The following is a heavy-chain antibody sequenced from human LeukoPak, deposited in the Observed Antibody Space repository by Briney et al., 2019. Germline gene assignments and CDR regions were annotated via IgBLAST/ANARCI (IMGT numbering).Heavy chain of an antibody. V-gene: IGHV4-34*01. J-gene: IGHJ6*03. CDR1: GGSFSGYY. Sequence: SETLSLTRAVYGGSFSGYYWSWIRQPPGKGLEWIGEINHSGSTSYNPSLKSRVTISVDTSKNQFSLKLSSVTAADTAVYYCARNRGVYYYYMDVWGKGTTVTVSS. CDR2: INHSGST. CDR3: ARNRGVYYYYMDV. D-gene: IGHD1-14*01.